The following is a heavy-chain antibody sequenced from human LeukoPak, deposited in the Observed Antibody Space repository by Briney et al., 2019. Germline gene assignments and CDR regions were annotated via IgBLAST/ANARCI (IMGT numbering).Heavy chain of an antibody. V-gene: IGHV4-59*02. CDR3: AGITMVRGVSPSLDY. J-gene: IGHJ4*02. Sequence: SETLSLTCSVSGGSVSSYYWGWIRQPPGKGLEWIGYIYYSGSTNYNPSLESRVTISVDTSKNQFSLKLSSVTAADTAVYYCAGITMVRGVSPSLDYWGQGTLVTVSS. CDR2: IYYSGST. D-gene: IGHD3-10*01. CDR1: GGSVSSYY.